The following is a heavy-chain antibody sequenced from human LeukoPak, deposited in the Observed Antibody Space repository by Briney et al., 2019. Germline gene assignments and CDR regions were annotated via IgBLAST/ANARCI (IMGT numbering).Heavy chain of an antibody. J-gene: IGHJ4*02. D-gene: IGHD3-16*01. CDR3: ARETKGGVRGGGKQYYFDY. Sequence: GGSLRLSCAASGFTFSSYSMNWVRQAPGKGLEWVSYISSSSSTIYYADSVKGRFTISRDNAKNSLYLQMNSLRDEDTAVYYCARETKGGVRGGGKQYYFDYWGQGTLVTVSS. CDR2: ISSSSSTI. V-gene: IGHV3-48*02. CDR1: GFTFSSYS.